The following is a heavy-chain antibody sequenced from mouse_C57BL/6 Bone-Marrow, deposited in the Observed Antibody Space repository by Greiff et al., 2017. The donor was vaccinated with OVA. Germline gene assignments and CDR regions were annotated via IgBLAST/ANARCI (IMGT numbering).Heavy chain of an antibody. J-gene: IGHJ2*01. CDR3: TPYYGYPY. D-gene: IGHD2-9*01. CDR1: GFNIKDDY. Sequence: VQLKESGAELVRPGASVKLFCTASGFNIKDDYMHWVKQRPEQGLEWIGWIDPENGDTEYASKFQGKATITADTSSNTAYLQLSSLTSENTAVYDCTPYYGYPYWGQGTTLTVSS. V-gene: IGHV14-4*01. CDR2: IDPENGDT.